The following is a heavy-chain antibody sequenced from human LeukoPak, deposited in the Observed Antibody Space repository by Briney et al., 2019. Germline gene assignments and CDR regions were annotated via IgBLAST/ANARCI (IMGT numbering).Heavy chain of an antibody. CDR3: ARGGPYGPDAFDI. CDR2: IYHSGST. V-gene: IGHV4-30-2*01. J-gene: IGHJ3*02. D-gene: IGHD3-10*01. CDR1: GGSISSGGYS. Sequence: PSQTLSLTCAVSGGSISSGGYSWSWLRQPPGKGLEWIGYIYHSGSTYYNPSLKSLVTIAMDRSKNQSSLKLRSVTAADTAVYSCARGGPYGPDAFDIWGQGTMVTVSS.